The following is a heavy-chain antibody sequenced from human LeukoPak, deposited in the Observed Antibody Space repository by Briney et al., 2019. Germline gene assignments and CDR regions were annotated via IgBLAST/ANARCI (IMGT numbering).Heavy chain of an antibody. J-gene: IGHJ4*02. V-gene: IGHV3-53*01. Sequence: GGSLRLSCAASGFTVSSNYMSWVRQAPGKGLEWVSVIYSGGSTYYADSMKGRFTISRDNSKNTLYLQMNSLRAEDTAVYYCARGRYSYGWCDYWGQGTLVTVSS. CDR1: GFTVSSNY. CDR2: IYSGGST. D-gene: IGHD5-18*01. CDR3: ARGRYSYGWCDY.